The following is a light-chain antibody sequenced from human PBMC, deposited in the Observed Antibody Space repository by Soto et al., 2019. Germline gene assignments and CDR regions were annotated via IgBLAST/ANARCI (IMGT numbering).Light chain of an antibody. CDR1: QSISSY. V-gene: IGKV1-39*01. J-gene: IGKJ2*01. Sequence: DIQMTQSPSSLSASVGDRVTITCRASQSISSYLNWYQQKPGKAPKLLIYAASSLQRGVPSRFSGSGSGTDFTLTISSLQPEDFATYYWQQSYSTPHFGQGTKLEIK. CDR3: QQSYSTPH. CDR2: AAS.